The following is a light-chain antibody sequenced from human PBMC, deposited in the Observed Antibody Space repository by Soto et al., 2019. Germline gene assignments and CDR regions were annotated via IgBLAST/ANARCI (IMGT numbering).Light chain of an antibody. CDR1: SGYSNYK. CDR2: VGTGGIVG. V-gene: IGLV9-49*01. J-gene: IGLJ2*01. Sequence: QSALTQPPSASASLGASVTLTCTLSSGYSNYKVDWYQQRPGKGPRFVMRVGTGGIVGSKGDGNPDRFSVLGSGLNRYLTIKNIQEEDESDYHCGADHGSGSNFVVVFGGGTKLTVL. CDR3: GADHGSGSNFVVV.